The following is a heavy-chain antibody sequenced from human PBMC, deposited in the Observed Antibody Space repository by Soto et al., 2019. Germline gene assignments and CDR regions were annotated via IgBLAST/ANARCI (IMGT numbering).Heavy chain of an antibody. Sequence: SETLSLTCTVSGGSISSYYWSWIRQPPGKGLEWIGYIYYSGSTNYNPSLKSRVTISVDTSKNQFSLKLSSVTAADTAVYYCARDRGQLVLGYYYYYGMDVWGQGTTVTVSS. D-gene: IGHD6-13*01. J-gene: IGHJ6*02. CDR3: ARDRGQLVLGYYYYYGMDV. CDR1: GGSISSYY. CDR2: IYYSGST. V-gene: IGHV4-59*01.